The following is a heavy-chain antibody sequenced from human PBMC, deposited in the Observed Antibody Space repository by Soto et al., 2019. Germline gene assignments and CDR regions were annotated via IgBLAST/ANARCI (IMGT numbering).Heavy chain of an antibody. Sequence: QVQLEQSGGEVKQPGSSVRVSCKTSGGTFSTYAINWVRQAPGQGLEWMGAIIPLFRTADYSQKFQGRVTITADESTSTAYMELISLRFDDTAVYFCASPKGTYSSGYYYFDFWGQGTLVTVSS. J-gene: IGHJ4*02. V-gene: IGHV1-69*01. CDR2: IIPLFRTA. D-gene: IGHD6-19*01. CDR1: GGTFSTYA. CDR3: ASPKGTYSSGYYYFDF.